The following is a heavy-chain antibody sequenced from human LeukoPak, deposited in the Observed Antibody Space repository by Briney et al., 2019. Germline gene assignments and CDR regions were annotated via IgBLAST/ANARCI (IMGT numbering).Heavy chain of an antibody. J-gene: IGHJ4*02. D-gene: IGHD4-17*01. CDR1: GYTFTHYY. V-gene: IGHV1-2*02. CDR2: INPNSGDT. Sequence: GASVKVSCTASGYTFTHYYMHWVRQAPGQGLEWMGWINPNSGDTNYAQKFQGRVTMTRDTSISTSYMDLTWLKSDDTAVYYCARDTDVDDYESNLDSWGQGTLVTVSS. CDR3: ARDTDVDDYESNLDS.